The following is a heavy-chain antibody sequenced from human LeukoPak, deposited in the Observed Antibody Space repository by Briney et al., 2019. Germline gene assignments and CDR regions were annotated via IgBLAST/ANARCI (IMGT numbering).Heavy chain of an antibody. V-gene: IGHV3-13*01. CDR2: IATAGDT. CDR1: GFTFSSYD. CDR3: ARGDSSGYPHYYYYGMDV. J-gene: IGHJ6*02. D-gene: IGHD3-22*01. Sequence: GSLSLSCAASGFTFSSYDMHWVRQATGKGLEWVSAIATAGDTYYPGSVKGRFTISRENAKNSLYLQMNSLRAGDTAVYYCARGDSSGYPHYYYYGMDVWGQGTTVTVSS.